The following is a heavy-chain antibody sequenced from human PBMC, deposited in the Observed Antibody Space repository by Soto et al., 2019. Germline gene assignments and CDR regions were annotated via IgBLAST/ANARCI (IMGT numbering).Heavy chain of an antibody. CDR1: GGSISSYY. Sequence: SETLSLTCTVSGGSISSYYWSWIRQPPGKGLEWIGYIYYSGSTNYNPSLKSRVTISVDTSKNQFSLKLSSVTAADTAVYYCARQPPLGYCSGGSCPTTYYFDYWGQGTLVTAPQ. CDR2: IYYSGST. D-gene: IGHD2-15*01. J-gene: IGHJ4*02. V-gene: IGHV4-59*01. CDR3: ARQPPLGYCSGGSCPTTYYFDY.